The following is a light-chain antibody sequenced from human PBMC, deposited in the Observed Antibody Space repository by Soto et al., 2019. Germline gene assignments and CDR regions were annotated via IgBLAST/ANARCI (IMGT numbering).Light chain of an antibody. CDR1: QGISNF. J-gene: IGKJ1*01. Sequence: DIQMTQSPSSLSASVGDRVTITCRASQGISNFLAWHQQKPGKVPKLLIYAASTLQSGVPSRFSGSGSGTDFTLTITSLQPDDVATYYCQKYNSAPWTFGRGTKVEIK. V-gene: IGKV1-27*01. CDR3: QKYNSAPWT. CDR2: AAS.